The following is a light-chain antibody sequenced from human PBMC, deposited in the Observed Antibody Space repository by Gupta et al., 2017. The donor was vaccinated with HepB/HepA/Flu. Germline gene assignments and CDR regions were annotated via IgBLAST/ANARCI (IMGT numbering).Light chain of an antibody. CDR3: QQRSNWSWT. V-gene: IGKV3-11*01. CDR2: DAS. J-gene: IGKJ1*01. Sequence: EIVFTQSPATLSLSPGARATLSCRASQSVSSYLAWYQQKPGQAPRLLIYDASNRATGIPGRLSGSGWGTEFTITISRREPEEFAVYYCQQRSNWSWTFGQGTKVEIK. CDR1: QSVSSY.